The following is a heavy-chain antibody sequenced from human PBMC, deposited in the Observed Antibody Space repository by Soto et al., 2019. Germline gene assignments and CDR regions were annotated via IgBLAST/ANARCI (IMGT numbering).Heavy chain of an antibody. Sequence: QVQLQESGPGLVKPSGTLSLTCAVSGGSVSSNNWWSWVRQSPGKGLEWMGEIYHSGSAHYNPPLKSRATISLDKSKSMFSLMLTSVTAADTAVYYCARVPGVVVSADGAFVIWVTGTRVIVSS. D-gene: IGHD2-21*02. J-gene: IGHJ3*02. CDR2: IYHSGSA. CDR3: ARVPGVVVSADGAFVI. CDR1: GGSVSSNNW. V-gene: IGHV4-4*02.